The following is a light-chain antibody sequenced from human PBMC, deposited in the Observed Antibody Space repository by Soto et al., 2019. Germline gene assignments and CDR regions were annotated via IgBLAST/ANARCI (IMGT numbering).Light chain of an antibody. CDR3: CSYAGSYTWV. CDR1: SNDIGNYNY. Sequence: QSALTQPRSVSGSPGQSVAISCTGTSNDIGNYNYVSWFQQHPGKAPKVMIFDVSKRSSGVPDRFSGSKSGNTASLTISGVQAEDEADYYCCSYAGSYTWVFGGGTKLTVL. J-gene: IGLJ3*02. CDR2: DVS. V-gene: IGLV2-11*01.